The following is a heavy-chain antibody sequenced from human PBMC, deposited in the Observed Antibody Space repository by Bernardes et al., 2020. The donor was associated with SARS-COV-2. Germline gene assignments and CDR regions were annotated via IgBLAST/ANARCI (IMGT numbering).Heavy chain of an antibody. V-gene: IGHV1-18*01. Sequence: ASVKVSCQASVYTSTNYGVSWVRQAPGQGLEWLGWISASNGRTRYAENVHHRVTLTTDTSTGTAYLGMRSLRPEDTAVYYWAGGRSAPFWFGGVSAGSGGPGNLVTVSS. J-gene: IGHJ4*02. D-gene: IGHD3-10*01. CDR1: VYTSTNYG. CDR2: ISASNGRT. CDR3: AGGRSAPFWFGGVSAGS.